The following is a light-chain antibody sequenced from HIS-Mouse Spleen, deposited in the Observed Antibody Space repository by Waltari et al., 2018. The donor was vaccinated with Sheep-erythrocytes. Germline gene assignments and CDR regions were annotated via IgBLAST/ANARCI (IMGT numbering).Light chain of an antibody. J-gene: IGKJ4*01. CDR1: QSLLHSNGYNY. CDR3: MQALQTPLT. CDR2: LGS. V-gene: IGKV2-28*01. Sequence: DIVMTQSPLSLPVTPGEPASIPCRSSQSLLHSNGYNYLYWYLQKPGQSPQLLIYLGSNRASGVPDRFSGSGSGTDFTLKISRVEAEDVGVYYCMQALQTPLTFGGGTKVEIK.